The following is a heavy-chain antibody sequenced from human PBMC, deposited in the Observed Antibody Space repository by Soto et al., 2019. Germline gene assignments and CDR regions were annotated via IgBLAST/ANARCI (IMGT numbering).Heavy chain of an antibody. D-gene: IGHD4-17*01. CDR1: GFTFSNAW. J-gene: IGHJ6*03. CDR3: TTFFRPKDYGDYGGLFYYYMDV. V-gene: IGHV3-15*01. Sequence: PGGSLRLSCAASGFTFSNAWMSWVRQAPGKGLEWVGRIKIKTDGGTTDYAAPVKGRFTISRDDSKNTLYLQINSLKTEDTAVYYCTTFFRPKDYGDYGGLFYYYMDVWGKGTTVTVSS. CDR2: IKIKTDGGTT.